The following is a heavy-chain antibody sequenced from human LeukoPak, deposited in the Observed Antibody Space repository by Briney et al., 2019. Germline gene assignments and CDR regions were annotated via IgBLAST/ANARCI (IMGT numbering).Heavy chain of an antibody. CDR3: ARELGAGSYFDY. D-gene: IGHD1-26*01. CDR1: GGSFSGYY. J-gene: IGHJ4*02. Sequence: SETLSLTCAVYGGSFSGYYWSWIRQPPGKGLEWIGEINHSGSTNYSPSLKSRVTISVDTSKNQFSLKLSSVTAADTAVYYCARELGAGSYFDYWGQGTLVTVSS. V-gene: IGHV4-34*01. CDR2: INHSGST.